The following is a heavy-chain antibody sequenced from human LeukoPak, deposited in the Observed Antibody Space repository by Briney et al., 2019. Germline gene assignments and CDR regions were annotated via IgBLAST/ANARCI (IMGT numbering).Heavy chain of an antibody. CDR3: AREGTTDNWFDP. V-gene: IGHV1-18*01. D-gene: IGHD1-1*01. CDR2: ISNHNVNT. J-gene: IGHJ5*02. CDR1: GYTFNTYA. Sequence: ASVKVSCKTSGYTFNTYAISWVRQAPGQGLEWMGWISNHNVNTNSAQKLQGRVTITADESTSTAYMELSSLRSEDTAVYYCAREGTTDNWFDPWGQGTLVTVSS.